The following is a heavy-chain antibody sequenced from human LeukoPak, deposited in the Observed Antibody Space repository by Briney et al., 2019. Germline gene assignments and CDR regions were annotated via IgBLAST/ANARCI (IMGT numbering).Heavy chain of an antibody. CDR1: GFIFSSYE. CDR2: ISTTGTTI. V-gene: IGHV3-48*03. J-gene: IGHJ4*02. D-gene: IGHD5-24*01. Sequence: QPGGSLRLSCKASGFIFSSYEMNWVRQAPGKGLEWVSYISTTGTTIYYSDSVRGRFTISRDNARNSLFLQMSSLRAEDTAVYYCARGRRDGYNYWGQGTLVTVSS. CDR3: ARGRRDGYNY.